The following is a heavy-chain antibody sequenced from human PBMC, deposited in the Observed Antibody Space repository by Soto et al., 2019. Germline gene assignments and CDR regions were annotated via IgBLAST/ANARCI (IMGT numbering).Heavy chain of an antibody. J-gene: IGHJ4*02. CDR1: GFPFSTYA. Sequence: PGGSLRLSCAASGFPFSTYAIHWVRQLPGKGLEWVAVISYDGSNEYYADSVKGRFTISRDKSKNTVYLQMNGLRAEDTAVYYCARDGTLLRFLELLRFDYWGQGTLVTVSS. D-gene: IGHD3-3*01. V-gene: IGHV3-30-3*01. CDR2: ISYDGSNE. CDR3: ARDGTLLRFLELLRFDY.